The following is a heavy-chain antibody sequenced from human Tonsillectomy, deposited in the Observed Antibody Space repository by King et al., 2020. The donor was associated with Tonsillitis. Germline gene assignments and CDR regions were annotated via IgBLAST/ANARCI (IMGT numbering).Heavy chain of an antibody. Sequence: VQLVESGGVVVQPGGSLRLSCAASGFTFDDYAMHWVRQAPGKGLEWVSLISWDGGSTYYADSVKGRFTISRDNSKNSLYLQMNSLRAEDTALYYCAKEGDSSGWTGKFDYWGQGTLVTVSS. CDR2: ISWDGGST. V-gene: IGHV3-43D*03. CDR1: GFTFDDYA. D-gene: IGHD6-19*01. CDR3: AKEGDSSGWTGKFDY. J-gene: IGHJ4*02.